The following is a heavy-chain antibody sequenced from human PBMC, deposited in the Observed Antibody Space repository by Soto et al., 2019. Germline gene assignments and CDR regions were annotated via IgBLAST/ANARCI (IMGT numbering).Heavy chain of an antibody. CDR2: INPNSGDT. Sequence: ASVKVSFKASGYTFTGHYMQWVRQAPGQGLEWMGWINPNSGDTNYAQKFQGRVTMTRDTSISTVYMELSRLRSDDTALYYCAGGGRGCVGYRRGGGGPYVDVWGQGTTVTVSS. V-gene: IGHV1-2*02. J-gene: IGHJ6*02. CDR3: AGGGRGCVGYRRGGGGPYVDV. D-gene: IGHD6-13*01. CDR1: GYTFTGHY.